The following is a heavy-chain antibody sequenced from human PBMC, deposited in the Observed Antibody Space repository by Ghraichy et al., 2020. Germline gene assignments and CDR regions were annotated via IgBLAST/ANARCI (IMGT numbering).Heavy chain of an antibody. Sequence: SQTLSLTCTVSGGSISSYYWSWIRQPPGKGLEWIGYIYYSGSTNYNPSLKSRVTISVDTSKNQFSLKLSSVTAADTAVYYCARHEGYDILTGYWASLDYWGQGTLVTVSS. CDR3: ARHEGYDILTGYWASLDY. J-gene: IGHJ4*02. V-gene: IGHV4-59*08. CDR1: GGSISSYY. CDR2: IYYSGST. D-gene: IGHD3-9*01.